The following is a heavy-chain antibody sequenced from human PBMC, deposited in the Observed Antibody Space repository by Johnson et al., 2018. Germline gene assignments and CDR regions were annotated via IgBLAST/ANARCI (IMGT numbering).Heavy chain of an antibody. CDR1: GGTISSYA. Sequence: QVQLVQSGAEVKKPGSSVKVSCKASGGTISSYAMSWVRQAPGQGLEWMGGITPLLGAADYAPKFQGRGTRTADESTNTAYMDRSRLRSEDTAVYYCASRLCARGSCYYGMDVGGQGTTVIVSS. CDR3: ASRLCARGSCYYGMDV. CDR2: ITPLLGAA. J-gene: IGHJ6*01. V-gene: IGHV1-69*01. D-gene: IGHD2-15*01.